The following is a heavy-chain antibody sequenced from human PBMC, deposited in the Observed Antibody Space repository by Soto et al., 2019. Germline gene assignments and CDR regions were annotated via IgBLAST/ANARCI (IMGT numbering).Heavy chain of an antibody. CDR2: ISGSGGST. D-gene: IGHD2-2*01. V-gene: IGHV3-23*01. Sequence: EVQLLESGGGLVQPGGSLRLSCAASGFTFSSYAMSWVRQAPGKGLEWVSAISGSGGSTYYADSVKGRFTISRDNSKNTLYLQMNSLRAEDTAVYYCAKEGTYCSSTSCYFDYWGQGTLVTVSS. J-gene: IGHJ4*02. CDR1: GFTFSSYA. CDR3: AKEGTYCSSTSCYFDY.